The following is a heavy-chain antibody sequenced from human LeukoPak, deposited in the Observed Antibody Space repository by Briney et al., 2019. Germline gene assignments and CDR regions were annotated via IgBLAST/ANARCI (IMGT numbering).Heavy chain of an antibody. Sequence: GGSLGLSCAASGFTFSSYGMHWVRQAPGKGLEWVAFIRYDGSNKYYADSVKGRFTISRDNSKNTLYLQMNSLRAEDTAVYYCAKDLGYCSSTSCFFLDYWGQGTLVTVSS. CDR2: IRYDGSNK. CDR1: GFTFSSYG. D-gene: IGHD2-2*01. J-gene: IGHJ4*02. CDR3: AKDLGYCSSTSCFFLDY. V-gene: IGHV3-30*02.